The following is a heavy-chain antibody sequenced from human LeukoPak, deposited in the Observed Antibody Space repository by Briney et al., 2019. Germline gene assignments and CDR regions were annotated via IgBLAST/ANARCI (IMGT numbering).Heavy chain of an antibody. CDR1: GGSISSPSYS. J-gene: IGHJ5*02. CDR3: ARHTYWGYQVS. D-gene: IGHD2-8*02. CDR2: FYYSDTT. V-gene: IGHV4-39*01. Sequence: PSETLSLTCTVSGGSISSPSYSWGWIRQPPGKGLEWIGSFYYSDTTYYNQSFKSRVTISVDASKNQFSLKLSSVTAADTAVYYCARHTYWGYQVSWGQGSLVIVSS.